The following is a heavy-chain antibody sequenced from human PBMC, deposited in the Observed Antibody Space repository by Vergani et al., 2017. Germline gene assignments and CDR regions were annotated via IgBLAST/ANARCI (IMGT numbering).Heavy chain of an antibody. CDR2: IKQDGSEK. CDR3: ARWGPYCTDGVCYYGTEYYFDY. D-gene: IGHD2-8*01. Sequence: EVQLLESGGGLVQPGGSLRLSCAASGFTFSSYWMSWVRQAPGKGLEWVANIKQDGSEKYYVDSAKGRFTNSRDNAKNSLYLKMNSLRAEDTAVYYCARWGPYCTDGVCYYGTEYYFDYWGQGTLVTVSS. CDR1: GFTFSSYW. J-gene: IGHJ4*02. V-gene: IGHV3-7*03.